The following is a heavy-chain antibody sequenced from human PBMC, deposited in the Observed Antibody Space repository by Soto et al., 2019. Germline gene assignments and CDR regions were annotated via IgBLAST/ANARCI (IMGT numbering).Heavy chain of an antibody. Sequence: QVQLLESGGGVVQPGRSLRLSCAASGFNFNNYGMHWVRQAPGKGLEWVAVIWHDGSHKNYADSVKGRFTISRHNSKNTLYLQMNSLKAEDSAVYYCARDRDYENAFDFWGQGTMVTVSS. CDR3: ARDRDYENAFDF. J-gene: IGHJ3*01. V-gene: IGHV3-33*01. CDR1: GFNFNNYG. CDR2: IWHDGSHK. D-gene: IGHD4-17*01.